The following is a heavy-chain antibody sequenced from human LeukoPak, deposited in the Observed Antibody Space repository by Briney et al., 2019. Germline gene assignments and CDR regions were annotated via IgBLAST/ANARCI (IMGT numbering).Heavy chain of an antibody. D-gene: IGHD4-17*01. CDR2: INGRGDST. CDR1: GFSFSTYT. J-gene: IGHJ4*02. V-gene: IGHV3-23*01. CDR3: AKERQTGDYFTSDF. Sequence: QPGGSLRLSCAASGFSFSTYTMNWVRQAPGKGLEWVSAINGRGDSTFYADSVKGQFTISRDNSKSTVYLQMNSLRVDDTAVYYCAKERQTGDYFTSDFWGQGTLVTVSS.